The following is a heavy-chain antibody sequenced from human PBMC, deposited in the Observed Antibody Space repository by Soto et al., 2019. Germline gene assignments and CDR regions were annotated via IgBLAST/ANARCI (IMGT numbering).Heavy chain of an antibody. D-gene: IGHD3-3*01. CDR3: ATDVLRFLEWLPKSSYYFDY. Sequence: GGSLRLSCAASGFTFSSYAMSWVRQAPGKGLECVSAISGSGGSTYYADSVKGRFTISRDNSKNTLYLQMNSLRAEDTAVYYCATDVLRFLEWLPKSSYYFDYWGQGTLVTVSS. CDR1: GFTFSSYA. V-gene: IGHV3-23*01. CDR2: ISGSGGST. J-gene: IGHJ4*02.